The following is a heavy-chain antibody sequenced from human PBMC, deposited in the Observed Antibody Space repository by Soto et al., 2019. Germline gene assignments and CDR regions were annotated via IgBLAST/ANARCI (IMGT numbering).Heavy chain of an antibody. D-gene: IGHD3-16*01. V-gene: IGHV3-74*01. CDR3: AREIRPYYFYASDV. CDR2: INHDGIKT. CDR1: QFSFSSYL. Sequence: PGGSLRLSCAASQFSFSSYLLHWVRQVPGKGPAWVSRINHDGIKTEYADSVKGRFTISRDKTNNTLYLQMHSLTVDDTAIYYCAREIRPYYFYASDVWGQGTTVNVSS. J-gene: IGHJ6*02.